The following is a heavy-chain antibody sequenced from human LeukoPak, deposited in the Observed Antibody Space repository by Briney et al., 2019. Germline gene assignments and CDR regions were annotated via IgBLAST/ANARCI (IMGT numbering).Heavy chain of an antibody. CDR3: AKMVLITGSDYSDY. Sequence: GSLRLSCAASEFTVSSNYMSWVRQAPGKGLEWVSVIYSSGDTYYADSVKGRFTISRDTSKNTLYLEMNSLRAEDTAVYYCAKMVLITGSDYSDYWGQGTLVTVSS. CDR1: EFTVSSNY. CDR2: IYSSGDT. V-gene: IGHV3-53*01. D-gene: IGHD3-22*01. J-gene: IGHJ4*02.